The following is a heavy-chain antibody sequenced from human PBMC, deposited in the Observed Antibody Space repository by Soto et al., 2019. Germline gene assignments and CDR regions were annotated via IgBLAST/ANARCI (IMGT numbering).Heavy chain of an antibody. CDR3: AIPEGDPRHFGDYGRSGWGAFDI. D-gene: IGHD4-17*01. V-gene: IGHV4-31*03. J-gene: IGHJ3*02. CDR2: MRYSGGS. Sequence: QVQLQESGPGLVKPSRTLTLTCTVSGGFVDSGGYYWTWIRHLPGKGLEWIGYMRYSGGSYYNPSPESRVTTSFETSKNNFSLKLSSVTAADTAVYYCAIPEGDPRHFGDYGRSGWGAFDIWGQGTMVTVSS. CDR1: GGFVDSGGYY.